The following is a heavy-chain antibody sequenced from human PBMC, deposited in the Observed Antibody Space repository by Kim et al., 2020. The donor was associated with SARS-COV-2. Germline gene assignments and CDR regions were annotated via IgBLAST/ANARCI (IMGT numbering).Heavy chain of an antibody. CDR1: GGTFSSYA. Sequence: SVKVSCKASGGTFSSYAISWVRQAPGQGLEWMGGIIPIFGTANYAQKFQGRVTITADESTSTAYMELSSLRSEDTAVYYCARDIFVAARPHFDYWGQGTLVTVSS. CDR2: IIPIFGTA. J-gene: IGHJ4*02. V-gene: IGHV1-69*13. D-gene: IGHD6-6*01. CDR3: ARDIFVAARPHFDY.